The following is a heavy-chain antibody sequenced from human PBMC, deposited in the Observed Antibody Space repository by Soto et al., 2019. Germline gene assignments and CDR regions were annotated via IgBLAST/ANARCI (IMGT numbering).Heavy chain of an antibody. CDR3: AGGNVEAIDY. CDR1: GGSISSGGYS. CDR2: IYHSGST. Sequence: PSETLSLTCAVSGGSISSGGYSWSWIRQPPGKGLEWIGYIYHSGSTYYNPSLKSRVTISVDRSKNQFSLKLSSVTAADTAVYYCAGGNVEAIDYWGQGTLVTVSS. D-gene: IGHD2-21*01. V-gene: IGHV4-30-2*01. J-gene: IGHJ4*02.